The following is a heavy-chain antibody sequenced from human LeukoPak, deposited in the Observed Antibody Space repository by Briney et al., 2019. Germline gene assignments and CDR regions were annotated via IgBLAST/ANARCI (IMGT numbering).Heavy chain of an antibody. D-gene: IGHD3-9*01. V-gene: IGHV1-2*02. Sequence: ASVKVSCKPSGYTFTGSYVHWVRQAPGQGLEWMGWINPNSGETKFAQKFQGRVTMTRDASISTVYMDLGRLRSDGTAVYYCARVLFNSGYDYWGQGSLVTVSS. CDR3: ARVLFNSGYDY. CDR1: GYTFTGSY. CDR2: INPNSGET. J-gene: IGHJ4*02.